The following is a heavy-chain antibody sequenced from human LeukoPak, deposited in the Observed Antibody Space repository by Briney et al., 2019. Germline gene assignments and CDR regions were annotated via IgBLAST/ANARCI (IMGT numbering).Heavy chain of an antibody. Sequence: PSETLSLTCNVSGGSISSYYWSWIRQPAGKGLEWIGRIYTSGSTNYNPSLKSRVTMSVDTSKNQFSLKLSSVTAADTAVYYCARDDSSVDYYYGMDVWGQGTTVTVSS. D-gene: IGHD2-21*01. CDR1: GGSISSYY. J-gene: IGHJ6*02. CDR2: IYTSGST. V-gene: IGHV4-4*07. CDR3: ARDDSSVDYYYGMDV.